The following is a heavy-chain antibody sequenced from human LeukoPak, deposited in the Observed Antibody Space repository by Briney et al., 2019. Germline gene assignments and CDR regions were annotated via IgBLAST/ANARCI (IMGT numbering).Heavy chain of an antibody. D-gene: IGHD6-13*01. CDR2: IIPIFGTA. CDR1: GGTFSSYA. V-gene: IGHV1-69*01. Sequence: GSSVKVSCKASGGTFSSYAISWVRQAPGQGLEWMGGIIPIFGTANYAQKFQGRVTITADESTSTAYMELSSLRSEDTAVYYCARHGAAAVLLFDYWGQGTLVTASS. CDR3: ARHGAAAVLLFDY. J-gene: IGHJ4*02.